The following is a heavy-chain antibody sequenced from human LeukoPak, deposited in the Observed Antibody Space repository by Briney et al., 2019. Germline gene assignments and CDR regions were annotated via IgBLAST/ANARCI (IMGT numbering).Heavy chain of an antibody. V-gene: IGHV4-4*07. CDR2: IYTSGST. J-gene: IGHJ4*02. CDR1: GGSISSYY. D-gene: IGHD3-22*01. Sequence: SETLSLTCTVSGGSISSYYWSWIRQPAGEGLEWIGRIYTSGSTNYNPSLKSRVTMSVDTSKNQFSLKLSSVTAADTAVYYCASGADYYDSSGYFDYWGQGTLVTVSS. CDR3: ASGADYYDSSGYFDY.